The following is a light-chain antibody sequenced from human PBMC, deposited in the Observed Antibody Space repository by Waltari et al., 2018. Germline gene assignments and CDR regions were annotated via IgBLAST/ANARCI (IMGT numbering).Light chain of an antibody. J-gene: IGLJ2*01. Sequence: QSVLTQPPSASGSPGQRVSISCSGSGSNIGGNYVYWYQQFPGSAPKVLLYKTNRRPSGVPDRFSGSKSGTSGSLSSSGLRSEDEAEYYCASWDDDVSGVVFGGGTKLTVL. V-gene: IGLV1-47*01. CDR2: KTN. CDR3: ASWDDDVSGVV. CDR1: GSNIGGNY.